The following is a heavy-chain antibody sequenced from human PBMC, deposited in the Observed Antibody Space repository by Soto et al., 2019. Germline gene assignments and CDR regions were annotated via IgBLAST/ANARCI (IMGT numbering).Heavy chain of an antibody. CDR2: ISSSSSYI. CDR3: ARDPSRGSEWARYLDL. J-gene: IGHJ2*01. D-gene: IGHD1-26*01. V-gene: IGHV3-21*01. Sequence: PGGSLRLSCAASGFTFSSYSMNWVRQAPGKGLEWVSSISSSSSYIYYADSVKGRFTISRDNAKNSLYLQMNSLRAEDTAVYYCARDPSRGSEWARYLDLWGRGTLVTVSS. CDR1: GFTFSSYS.